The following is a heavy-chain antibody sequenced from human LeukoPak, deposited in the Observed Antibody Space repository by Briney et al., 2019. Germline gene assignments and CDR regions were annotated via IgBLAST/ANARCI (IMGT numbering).Heavy chain of an antibody. D-gene: IGHD1-26*01. CDR1: GFTFSSYP. Sequence: GGSLRLSCAASGFTFSSYPMHWVRQAPGKGLEWVAVISYDGSNKDYADSVKGRFTISRDNSKNTAYLQMNSLKTEDTAVYYCTTLLGIEGYIETYGIWGQGTLVTVSS. CDR3: TTLLGIEGYIETYGI. V-gene: IGHV3-30*04. J-gene: IGHJ3*02. CDR2: ISYDGSNK.